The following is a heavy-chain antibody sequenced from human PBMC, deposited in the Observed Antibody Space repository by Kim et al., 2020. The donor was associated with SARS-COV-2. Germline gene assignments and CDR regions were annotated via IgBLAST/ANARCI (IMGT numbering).Heavy chain of an antibody. J-gene: IGHJ4*02. CDR2: ISSSSSTI. D-gene: IGHD3-16*01. CDR1: GFTFSSYS. Sequence: GGSLRLSCAASGFTFSSYSMNWVRQAPGKGLEWVSYISSSSSTIYYADSVKGRFTISRDNAKNSLYLQMNSLRDEDTAVYYCARGFSFGGGVKFDYWGREPWSPSPQ. CDR3: ARGFSFGGGVKFDY. V-gene: IGHV3-48*02.